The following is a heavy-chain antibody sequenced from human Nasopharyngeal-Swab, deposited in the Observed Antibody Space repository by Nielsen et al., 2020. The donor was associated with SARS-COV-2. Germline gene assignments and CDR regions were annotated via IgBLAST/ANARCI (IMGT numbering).Heavy chain of an antibody. CDR1: GGSISSGGYY. CDR3: ARGGSRGNWLDP. V-gene: IGHV4-31*03. D-gene: IGHD1-26*01. Sequence: SETLSLTCTVSGGSISSGGYYWSWIRQHPGKGLEWIGYIYYSGSTYYNPSLKSRVTISVDTSKNQFSLKLSSVTAADTAVYYCARGGSRGNWLDPWGQGTLVTVSS. J-gene: IGHJ5*02. CDR2: IYYSGST.